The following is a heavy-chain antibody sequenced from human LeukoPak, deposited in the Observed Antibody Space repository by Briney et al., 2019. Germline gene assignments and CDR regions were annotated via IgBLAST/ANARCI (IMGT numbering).Heavy chain of an antibody. D-gene: IGHD3-22*01. CDR1: GYTFTYYY. V-gene: IGHV5-51*01. CDR3: ARRGRYYFDHDRALDI. Sequence: GESLNIPCKGSGYTFTYYYIDWVRQMPGKGLEWMGIIYPGDSGARYSPSFQGQVTISVDKSINTTYLQWSSLKASDTAMYYCARRGRYYFDHDRALDIWGLGTMVTVSS. J-gene: IGHJ3*02. CDR2: IYPGDSGA.